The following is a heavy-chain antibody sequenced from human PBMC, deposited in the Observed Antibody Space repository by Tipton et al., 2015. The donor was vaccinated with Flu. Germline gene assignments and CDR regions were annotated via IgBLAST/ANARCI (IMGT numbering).Heavy chain of an antibody. Sequence: VQLVQSGGGLIQPGGSLRLSCAASGFTVSSNYMSWVRQAPGKGLEWVSVIYSGGSTYYADSVKGRFTISRDNSKNTLYLQMNSLRAEDTAVYYCYMGYYYDSSGLYYFDYWGQGTLVTVSS. D-gene: IGHD3-22*01. J-gene: IGHJ4*02. CDR1: GFTVSSNY. V-gene: IGHV3-53*01. CDR3: YMGYYYDSSGLYYFDY. CDR2: IYSGGST.